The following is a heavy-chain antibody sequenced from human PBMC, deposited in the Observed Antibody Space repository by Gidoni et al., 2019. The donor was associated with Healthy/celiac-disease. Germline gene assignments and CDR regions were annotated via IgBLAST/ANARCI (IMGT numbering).Heavy chain of an antibody. CDR2: ISSSGSTI. J-gene: IGHJ4*02. Sequence: QVQLVASGGGLVKPGGSLRLSCAASGFTFRDYYMSWIRQAPGKGLEWVSYISSSGSTIYYADSVKGRFTISRDNAKNSLYLQMNSLRAEDTAVYYCASNWDPNWYYFDYWGQGTLVTVSS. D-gene: IGHD1-1*01. CDR1: GFTFRDYY. CDR3: ASNWDPNWYYFDY. V-gene: IGHV3-11*01.